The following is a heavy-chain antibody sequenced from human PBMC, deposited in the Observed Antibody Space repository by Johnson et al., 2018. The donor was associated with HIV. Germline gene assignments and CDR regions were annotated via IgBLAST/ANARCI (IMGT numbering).Heavy chain of an antibody. Sequence: VQLVESGGGLVQPGGSLRLSCAASVFTFSSYAMSWVRQTPGKGLVWVSGINWNGGSPGYADSVKGRFTISRDNSKNTLYLQMNSLRAEDTAVYYCARVTMIVVVMQAFDIWGQGTMVTVSS. CDR1: VFTFSSYA. V-gene: IGHV3-23*04. CDR3: ARVTMIVVVMQAFDI. J-gene: IGHJ3*02. D-gene: IGHD3-22*01. CDR2: INWNGGSP.